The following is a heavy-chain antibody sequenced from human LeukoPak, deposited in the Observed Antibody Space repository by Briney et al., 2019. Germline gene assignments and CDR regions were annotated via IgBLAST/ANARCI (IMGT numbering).Heavy chain of an antibody. CDR3: ARIIPPHYRMDA. CDR2: FSYSGGN. J-gene: IGHJ6*04. CDR1: GASIRGHY. Sequence: PSETLSLTCTVAGASIRGHYWSWIRQAPGKGLEYIAYFSYSGGNYYNPSLKSRVTMSLDTSKNQFSLKLNSVTAADTAVYYCARIIPPHYRMDAWGTGTTVIASS. V-gene: IGHV4-59*11. D-gene: IGHD2-21*01.